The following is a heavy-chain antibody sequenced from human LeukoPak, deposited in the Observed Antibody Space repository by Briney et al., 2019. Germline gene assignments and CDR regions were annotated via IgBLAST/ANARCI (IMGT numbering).Heavy chain of an antibody. V-gene: IGHV3-21*01. D-gene: IGHD3-16*01. CDR2: ISRSSDYI. CDR1: GFTFNTYS. Sequence: GGSLRLSCAASGFTFNTYSMNWVRQAPGTGLEWVSSISRSSDYIYYADSVKGRFTISRDNAKNSLFLQMNTLRIEDTAVYYRARYVSPYYFDYWGQGTLVTVSS. J-gene: IGHJ4*02. CDR3: ARYVSPYYFDY.